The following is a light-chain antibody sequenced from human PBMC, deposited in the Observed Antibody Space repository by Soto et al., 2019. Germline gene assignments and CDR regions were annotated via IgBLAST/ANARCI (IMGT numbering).Light chain of an antibody. Sequence: EIVLTQSPGTLSLSPGERATLSCRASQSVSTTSLAWYQQKPGQAPRLLIYGASYRATGVPDRFRGSGSGTDFTLTISRLEPEDFAVYYCQQYGNSPLTFGPGTKVDIK. CDR3: QQYGNSPLT. V-gene: IGKV3-20*01. CDR1: QSVSTTS. J-gene: IGKJ3*01. CDR2: GAS.